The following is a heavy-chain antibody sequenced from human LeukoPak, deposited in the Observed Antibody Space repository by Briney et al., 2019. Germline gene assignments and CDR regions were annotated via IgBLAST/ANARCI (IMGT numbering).Heavy chain of an antibody. D-gene: IGHD1-26*01. CDR3: AREDGLSGSSVDY. V-gene: IGHV1-46*01. Sequence: ASVKVSCKASGYTFISYAMNWVRQAPGQGLEWMGIINPSGGSTSYAQKFQGRVTMTRDTSTSTVYMELSSLRSEDTAVYYCAREDGLSGSSVDYWGQGTLVTVSS. CDR2: INPSGGST. CDR1: GYTFISYA. J-gene: IGHJ4*02.